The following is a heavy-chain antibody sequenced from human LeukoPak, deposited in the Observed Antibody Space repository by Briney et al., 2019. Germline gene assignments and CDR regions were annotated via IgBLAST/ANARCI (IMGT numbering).Heavy chain of an antibody. V-gene: IGHV4-39*01. Sequence: PSETLSLTCTVSGGSISRSSYYWGWIRQLPGKGLEWIGSIYYSGLTYDNPSLKNRVTISVDTSKNQFSLKLSSVTAADTAVYYCARHAPTYYYDSHDLGDAFDIWGRGTMITVSS. D-gene: IGHD3-22*01. CDR1: GGSISRSSYY. J-gene: IGHJ3*02. CDR3: ARHAPTYYYDSHDLGDAFDI. CDR2: IYYSGLT.